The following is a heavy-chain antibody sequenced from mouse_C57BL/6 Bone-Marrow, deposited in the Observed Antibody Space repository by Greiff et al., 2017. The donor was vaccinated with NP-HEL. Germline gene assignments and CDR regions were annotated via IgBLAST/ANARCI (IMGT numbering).Heavy chain of an antibody. Sequence: EVQLVESGPGLVKPSRSLSLTCSVTGYSITSGYYWNWIRQFPGNKLEWMGYISYDGSNNYNPSLKNRISITRDTSKNQFFLKLNSVTTEDTATYYCARAYLGFAYWGQGTLVTVSA. CDR1: GYSITSGYY. CDR3: ARAYLGFAY. CDR2: ISYDGSN. V-gene: IGHV3-6*01. D-gene: IGHD6-5*01. J-gene: IGHJ3*01.